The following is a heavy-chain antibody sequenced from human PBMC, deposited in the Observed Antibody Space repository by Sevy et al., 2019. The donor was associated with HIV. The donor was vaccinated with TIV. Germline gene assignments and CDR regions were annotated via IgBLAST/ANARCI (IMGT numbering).Heavy chain of an antibody. CDR1: GFTFSDYY. J-gene: IGHJ4*02. CDR3: ASGGDSSLFDY. Sequence: GGSLRLACAASGFTFSDYYMSWIRQAPGKGLEWVSYISSSGSTIYYADSVKGRFTISRDNAKNTLYLQMNSLRAEDTAVYYCASGGDSSLFDYWGQGTLVTVSS. D-gene: IGHD6-13*01. CDR2: ISSSGSTI. V-gene: IGHV3-11*01.